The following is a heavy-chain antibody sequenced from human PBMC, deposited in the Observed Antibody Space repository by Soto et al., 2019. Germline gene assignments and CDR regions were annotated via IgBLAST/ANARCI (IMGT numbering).Heavy chain of an antibody. CDR1: GGSISSGGYY. CDR3: ARGSLKAFDI. CDR2: IYYSGST. V-gene: IGHV4-31*03. D-gene: IGHD3-16*02. Sequence: NPSETLSLTCTVSGGSISSGGYYWSWIRQHPGKGLEWIGYIYYSGSTYYNPSLKSRVTISVDTSKNQFSLKLSSVTAADTAVYYCARGSLKAFDIWGXGTMVTVSS. J-gene: IGHJ3*02.